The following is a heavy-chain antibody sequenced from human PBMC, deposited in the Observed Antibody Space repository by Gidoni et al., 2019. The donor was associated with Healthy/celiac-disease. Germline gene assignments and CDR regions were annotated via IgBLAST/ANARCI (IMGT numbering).Heavy chain of an antibody. D-gene: IGHD6-19*01. CDR1: GFTFSSYG. Sequence: GFTFSSYGMHWVRQAPGKGLEWVAVIWYDGSNKYYADSVKGRFTISRDNSKNTLYLQMNSLRAEDTAVYYCAREVAGTTTFDPWGQGTLVTVSS. J-gene: IGHJ5*02. CDR2: IWYDGSNK. V-gene: IGHV3-33*01. CDR3: AREVAGTTTFDP.